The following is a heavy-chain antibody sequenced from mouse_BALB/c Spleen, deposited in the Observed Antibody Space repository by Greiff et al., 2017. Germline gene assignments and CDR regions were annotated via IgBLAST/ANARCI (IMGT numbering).Heavy chain of an antibody. CDR1: GFTFSSYA. D-gene: IGHD1-1*01. J-gene: IGHJ4*01. V-gene: IGHV5-6-5*01. CDR2: ISSGGST. CDR3: ARGGYYYGSSSHYYAMDY. Sequence: EVQVVESGGGLVKPGGSLKLSCAASGFTFSSYAMSWVRQTPEKRLEWVASISSGGSTYYPDSVKGRFTISRDNARNILYLQMSSLRSEDTAMYYCARGGYYYGSSSHYYAMDYWGQGTSVTVSS.